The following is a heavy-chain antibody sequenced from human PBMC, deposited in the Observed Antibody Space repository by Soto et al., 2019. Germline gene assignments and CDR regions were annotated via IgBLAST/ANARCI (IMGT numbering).Heavy chain of an antibody. CDR1: GFTFSDYY. CDR2: ISSSGSTI. CDR3: ARESVIVVVPAAYDY. J-gene: IGHJ4*02. V-gene: IGHV3-11*01. D-gene: IGHD2-2*01. Sequence: PGGSLRLSCAASGFTFSDYYMSWIRQAPGKGLEWVSYISSSGSTIYYADSVKGRFTISRDNAKNSLHLQMNSLRAEDTAVYYCARESVIVVVPAAYDYWGQGTLVTVSS.